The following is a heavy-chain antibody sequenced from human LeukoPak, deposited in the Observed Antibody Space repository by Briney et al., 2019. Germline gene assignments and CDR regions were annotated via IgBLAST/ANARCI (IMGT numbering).Heavy chain of an antibody. Sequence: SVKVSCKASGGTFSSYAISWVRQAPGQGLEWMGRIIPILGLANYAQKFQGRVTITADKSTSTAYMELSSLRSEDTAVYYCARAALTDYYDSSGYYYGHAFDIWGQGTMVTVSS. J-gene: IGHJ3*02. D-gene: IGHD3-22*01. CDR2: IIPILGLA. V-gene: IGHV1-69*04. CDR3: ARAALTDYYDSSGYYYGHAFDI. CDR1: GGTFSSYA.